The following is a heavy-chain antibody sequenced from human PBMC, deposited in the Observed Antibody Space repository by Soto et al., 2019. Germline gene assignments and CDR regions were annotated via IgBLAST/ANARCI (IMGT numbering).Heavy chain of an antibody. V-gene: IGHV1-3*01. D-gene: IGHD2-2*01. CDR3: ARGYCSSTSCYCQFVP. Sequence: QVQLVQSGAEVKKPGASVKVSCKASGYTFTSYAMHGVRQAPGQRLEWMGWINAGNGNTKYSQKFQGRVTITRDTAASTAYMELSSLRSEDTAGYYCARGYCSSTSCYCQFVPWGQGTLVTVSS. J-gene: IGHJ5*02. CDR2: INAGNGNT. CDR1: GYTFTSYA.